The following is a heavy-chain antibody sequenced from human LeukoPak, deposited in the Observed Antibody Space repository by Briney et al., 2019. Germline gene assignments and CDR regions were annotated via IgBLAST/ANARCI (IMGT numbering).Heavy chain of an antibody. D-gene: IGHD1-26*01. V-gene: IGHV3-23*01. CDR1: GFTFSNYA. CDR3: ASGAFDY. J-gene: IGHJ4*02. Sequence: GGSLRLSCAASGFTFSNYAMSWVRQAPGKGLEWVSGISWNSGSIGYADSVKGRFTISRDNSKNTLYLQMNSLRAEDTAVYYCASGAFDYWGQGTLVTVSS. CDR2: ISWNSGSI.